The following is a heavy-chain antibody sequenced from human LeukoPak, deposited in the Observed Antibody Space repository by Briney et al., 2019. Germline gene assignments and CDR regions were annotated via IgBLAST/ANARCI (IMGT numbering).Heavy chain of an antibody. J-gene: IGHJ6*03. V-gene: IGHV1-69*06. CDR1: GGTFSSYA. Sequence: SVKVSCKASGGTFSSYAISWVRQAPGQGLEWMGGIIPIFGTANYAQKFQGRVTITADKSTSTAYMELSSLRSEDTAVYYCARGVGRDGYNFYYYYMDVWGKGTTVTVSS. CDR2: IIPIFGTA. CDR3: ARGVGRDGYNFYYYYMDV. D-gene: IGHD5-24*01.